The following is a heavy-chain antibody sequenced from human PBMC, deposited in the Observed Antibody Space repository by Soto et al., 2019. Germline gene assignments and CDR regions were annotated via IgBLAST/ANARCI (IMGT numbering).Heavy chain of an antibody. CDR1: GFSLTTSGVG. CDR2: IYWRGDE. V-gene: IGHV2-5*01. J-gene: IGHJ3*02. Sequence: QGTLKESGPTLVKPTQTLTLTCSFSGFSLTTSGVGVGWIRQSPGKALEWLALIYWRGDEHYRPSLKSRLSIFKDTSKNHVVLIMTDMDPVDTATYYCACGLATLPGFAFDIWGQGTMVTVSS. CDR3: ACGLATLPGFAFDI. D-gene: IGHD6-6*01.